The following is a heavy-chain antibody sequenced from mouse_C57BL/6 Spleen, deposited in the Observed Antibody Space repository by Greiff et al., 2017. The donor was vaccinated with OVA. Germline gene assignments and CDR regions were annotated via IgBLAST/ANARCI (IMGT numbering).Heavy chain of an antibody. D-gene: IGHD1-1*01. V-gene: IGHV1-72*01. Sequence: QVQLQQPGAELVKPGASVKLSCKASGYTFTSYWMHWVKQRPGRGLEWIGRIDPNGGGTKYTEKFKSKATLTVDKPSSTAYMELSSLTSEDSAVYDCARSHYYGSSYGSWYFDVWGTGTTVTVSS. CDR2: IDPNGGGT. J-gene: IGHJ1*03. CDR3: ARSHYYGSSYGSWYFDV. CDR1: GYTFTSYW.